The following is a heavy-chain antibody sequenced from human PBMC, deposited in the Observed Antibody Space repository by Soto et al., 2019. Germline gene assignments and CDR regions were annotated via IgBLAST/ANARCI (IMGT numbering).Heavy chain of an antibody. Sequence: SETLSLTCTVSGGSISSSSYYWGWIRQPPGKGLEWIGSIYYSGSTYYNPSLKSRVTISVDTSKNQFSLKLSSVTAADTAVYYCARNSGSYIFFDEWGQRTLVTVSS. J-gene: IGHJ4*02. CDR2: IYYSGST. D-gene: IGHD1-26*01. CDR1: GGSISSSSYY. V-gene: IGHV4-39*01. CDR3: ARNSGSYIFFDE.